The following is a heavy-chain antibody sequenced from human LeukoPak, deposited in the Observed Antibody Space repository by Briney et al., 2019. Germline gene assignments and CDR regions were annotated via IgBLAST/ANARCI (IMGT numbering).Heavy chain of an antibody. CDR3: ARRRYYDGSGYLD. J-gene: IGHJ1*01. D-gene: IGHD3-22*01. CDR2: IYYSGRT. Sequence: SETLSLTCSVSGDSVSRSDSYWDWIRQPPGKGLEWIGTIYYSGRTYYSPSPKSRVTMSVDPSNNQFSLNLRSVTAADTALYYCARRRYYDGSGYLDWGQGTLLSVSS. CDR1: GDSVSRSDSY. V-gene: IGHV4-39*01.